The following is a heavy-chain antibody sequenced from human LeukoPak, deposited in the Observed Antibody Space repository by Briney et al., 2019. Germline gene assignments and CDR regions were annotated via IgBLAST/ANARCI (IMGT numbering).Heavy chain of an antibody. Sequence: GGSLRLSCAASGFTVSSNYMSWVRQAPGKGLEWVSLIYSGGSTYYADSVKGRFTISRDISKNILYPQMNSLRAEDTAVYYCARSAGIAATIVLGYWGQGTLVTVSS. CDR1: GFTVSSNY. V-gene: IGHV3-66*01. J-gene: IGHJ4*02. D-gene: IGHD5-12*01. CDR2: IYSGGST. CDR3: ARSAGIAATIVLGY.